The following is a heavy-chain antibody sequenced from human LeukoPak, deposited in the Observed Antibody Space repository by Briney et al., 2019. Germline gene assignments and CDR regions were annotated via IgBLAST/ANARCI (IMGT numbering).Heavy chain of an antibody. Sequence: SETLSLTCAVYGGSFSGYDWSWIRQPPGRGLEWIGEINHSGSTNYNPSLKSRVTISVDTSKNQFSLKLSSVTAADTAVYYCARGSRLWFQLYYFDYWGQGTLVTVSS. V-gene: IGHV4-34*01. CDR1: GGSFSGYD. CDR3: ARGSRLWFQLYYFDY. CDR2: INHSGST. J-gene: IGHJ4*02. D-gene: IGHD3-10*01.